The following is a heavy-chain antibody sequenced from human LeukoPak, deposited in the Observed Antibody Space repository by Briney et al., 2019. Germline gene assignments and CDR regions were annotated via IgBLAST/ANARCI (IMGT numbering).Heavy chain of an antibody. D-gene: IGHD4-17*01. CDR1: GGSFSGYY. Sequence: PSETLSLTCAVYGGSFSGYYWSWIRQPPGKGLEWIGEISHSGSTNYNPSLKSRVTISVDTSKNQFSLKLSSVTAADTAVYYCARLYGDYVAYWGQGTLVTVSS. CDR3: ARLYGDYVAY. CDR2: ISHSGST. J-gene: IGHJ4*02. V-gene: IGHV4-34*01.